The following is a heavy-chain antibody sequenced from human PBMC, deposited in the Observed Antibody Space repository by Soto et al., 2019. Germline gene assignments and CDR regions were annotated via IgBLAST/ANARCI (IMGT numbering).Heavy chain of an antibody. Sequence: EVQLLESGGGLVQPGGSLRLSCAASGFTFSSYAMSWVRQAPGKGLEWVSAISGSGGSTYYADSVKGRFTISRDNSKNTPYLQMKSLSAEDTAVYYCAKDGEYYYYYYMDGWGTGTTVTVSS. CDR2: ISGSGGST. D-gene: IGHD3-10*01. CDR3: AKDGEYYYYYYMDG. J-gene: IGHJ6*03. V-gene: IGHV3-23*01. CDR1: GFTFSSYA.